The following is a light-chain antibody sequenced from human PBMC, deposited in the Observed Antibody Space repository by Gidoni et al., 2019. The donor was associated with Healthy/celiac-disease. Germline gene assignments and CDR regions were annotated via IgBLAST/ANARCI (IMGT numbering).Light chain of an antibody. CDR3: QQRSNWPPTWT. CDR1: QSVSSY. Sequence: DIVLTQSPATLSLSPGESATLSCRASQSVSSYLAWYQKKPGQAPRLLIYDASNRATGIPARFSGSGSGTDFTLTISSLEPEEFAVYYCQQRSNWPPTWTFGQGTKVEIK. CDR2: DAS. V-gene: IGKV3-11*01. J-gene: IGKJ1*01.